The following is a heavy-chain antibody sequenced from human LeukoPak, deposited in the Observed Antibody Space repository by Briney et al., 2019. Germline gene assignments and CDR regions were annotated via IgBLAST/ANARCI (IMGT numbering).Heavy chain of an antibody. CDR2: ISSSSSYI. J-gene: IGHJ4*02. Sequence: GGSLRLSCAASQFTFSSYTMNWVRQAPGKGLEWVSSISSSSSYIYYADSVKGRFTISRDNAKNSLYLQMNSLRAEDTAVYYCARGFSTDFDYWGQGTLVTVPS. CDR1: QFTFSSYT. CDR3: ARGFSTDFDY. V-gene: IGHV3-21*01. D-gene: IGHD2-2*01.